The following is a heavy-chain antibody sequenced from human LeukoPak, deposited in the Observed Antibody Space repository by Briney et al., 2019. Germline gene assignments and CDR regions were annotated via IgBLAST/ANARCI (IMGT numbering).Heavy chain of an antibody. V-gene: IGHV3-23*01. Sequence: PGGSLRLSCAASGFTFSSYAMSWVRQAPGKGLEWVSAISGSGGSTYYADSVKGRFTIPRDNSKNTLYLQMNSLRAEDTAVYYCAKNKKSTTGTTTYYFDYWGQGTLVTVSS. CDR3: AKNKKSTTGTTTYYFDY. J-gene: IGHJ4*02. CDR2: ISGSGGST. D-gene: IGHD1-1*01. CDR1: GFTFSSYA.